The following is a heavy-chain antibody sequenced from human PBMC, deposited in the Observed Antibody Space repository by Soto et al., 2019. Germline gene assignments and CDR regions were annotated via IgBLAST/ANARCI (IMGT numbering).Heavy chain of an antibody. CDR3: TTGFPFGELTF. Sequence: GGSLRLSCAASGFTFSSYDFHWVRQATGKGLEWVSAIGTAGDTYYAAPVKGRFTISRDDSKNTLYLQMNSLKTEDTAVYYCTTGFPFGELTFWGQGTLVTVSS. CDR1: GFTFSSYD. CDR2: IGTAGDT. V-gene: IGHV3-13*01. D-gene: IGHD3-10*01. J-gene: IGHJ4*02.